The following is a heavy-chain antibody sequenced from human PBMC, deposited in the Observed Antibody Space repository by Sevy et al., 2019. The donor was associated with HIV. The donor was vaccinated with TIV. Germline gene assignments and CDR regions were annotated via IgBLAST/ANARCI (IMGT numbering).Heavy chain of an antibody. D-gene: IGHD3-3*01. Sequence: SETLSLTCAVSGASVSSGSYYWNWIRQPPGKGLEWIGCIYYSGNTNYNPSLKSRVTISVDTSKNYFSLKLSSVTAADTAVYYCARELYDFWSDHPRYYGLDVWGQGTTVTVSS. CDR2: IYYSGNT. CDR1: GASVSSGSYY. CDR3: ARELYDFWSDHPRYYGLDV. V-gene: IGHV4-61*03. J-gene: IGHJ6*02.